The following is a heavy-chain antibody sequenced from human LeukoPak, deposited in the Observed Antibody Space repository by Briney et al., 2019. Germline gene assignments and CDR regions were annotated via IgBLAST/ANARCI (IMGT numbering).Heavy chain of an antibody. CDR1: GFTFSSYV. CDR2: IKEDGSEK. D-gene: IGHD4-17*01. V-gene: IGHV3-7*01. CDR3: ARDQALGVTTSIYDY. Sequence: GGSLRLSCAASGFTFSSYVMHWVRQAPGKGLEWGANIKEDGSEKYYVDSVKGRFTISRDNAKNSLYLQMNSLRAEDTAVYYCARDQALGVTTSIYDYWGQGTLVTVSS. J-gene: IGHJ4*02.